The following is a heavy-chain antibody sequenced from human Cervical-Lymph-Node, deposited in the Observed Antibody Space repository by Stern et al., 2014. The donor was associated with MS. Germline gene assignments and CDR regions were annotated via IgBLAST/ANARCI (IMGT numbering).Heavy chain of an antibody. CDR1: GGTFSGYN. D-gene: IGHD1-26*01. CDR3: ARDQSGAFDY. J-gene: IGHJ4*02. CDR2: ITPVVGTA. Sequence: QVQLQQSGAEVKKPGSSVKVSCKASGGTFSGYNMSWVRQAPGQGLEWMGRITPVVGTAKYAQKFQGRVTITADKSTSTAYIELSSLRSEDTAVYFCARDQSGAFDYWGQGTLVTVSS. V-gene: IGHV1-69*08.